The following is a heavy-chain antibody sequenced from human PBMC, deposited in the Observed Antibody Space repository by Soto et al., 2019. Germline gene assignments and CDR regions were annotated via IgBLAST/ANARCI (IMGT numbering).Heavy chain of an antibody. CDR2: IYYNGNT. CDR3: ARGFRGVYFDF. J-gene: IGHJ4*02. V-gene: IGHV4-39*01. CDR1: GGSISSSDYY. D-gene: IGHD3-10*01. Sequence: SETLSLTCTVSGGSISSSDYYWGWIRQPPGKGLEWIGSIYYNGNTYYKPSLRSRATISEDTSRNQFSLKLSSVTAADTAVYFCARGFRGVYFDFWGQGTLVTVSS.